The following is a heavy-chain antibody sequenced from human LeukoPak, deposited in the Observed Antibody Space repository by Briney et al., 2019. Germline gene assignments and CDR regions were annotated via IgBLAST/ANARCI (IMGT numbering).Heavy chain of an antibody. D-gene: IGHD4-11*01. J-gene: IGHJ4*02. V-gene: IGHV4-39*01. CDR2: IYHSGST. CDR1: GGSISSSSYY. CDR3: ASMNTETTYGY. Sequence: SETLSLTCTVSGGSISSSSYYWGWLRQPPGKGLGWIGNIYHSGSTYYNPSLKSRVTISIDTSKNQFSLKLSSVTAADTAVYYCASMNTETTYGYWGQGTLVTVSS.